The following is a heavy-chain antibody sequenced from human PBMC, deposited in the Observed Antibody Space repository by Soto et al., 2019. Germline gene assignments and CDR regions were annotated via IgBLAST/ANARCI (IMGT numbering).Heavy chain of an antibody. Sequence: LSLTCTVSGGSISSGDYYWSRIRQHPGKGLEWIGTIYFSGTTYYNPSLKSRVTISVDTSKSQFSLKLSSVTAADTAVYYCARRDRSGFSYWLDTWGQGTLVTVSS. CDR1: GGSISSGDYY. CDR3: ARRDRSGFSYWLDT. V-gene: IGHV4-31*03. J-gene: IGHJ5*02. D-gene: IGHD3-22*01. CDR2: IYFSGTT.